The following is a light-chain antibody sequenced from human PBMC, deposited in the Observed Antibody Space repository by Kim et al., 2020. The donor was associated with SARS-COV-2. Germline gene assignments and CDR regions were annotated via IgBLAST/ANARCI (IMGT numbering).Light chain of an antibody. V-gene: IGLV3-19*01. CDR2: GKN. Sequence: SSELTQDPAVSVALGQTVRITCQGDSLRSYYATWYQQKPGQAPIVVIYGKNNRPSGIPDRFSGSRSGDTASLTITGTQAGDEADYYCNSRGSNDNGLFGGGTQLTVL. CDR1: SLRSYY. CDR3: NSRGSNDNGL. J-gene: IGLJ2*01.